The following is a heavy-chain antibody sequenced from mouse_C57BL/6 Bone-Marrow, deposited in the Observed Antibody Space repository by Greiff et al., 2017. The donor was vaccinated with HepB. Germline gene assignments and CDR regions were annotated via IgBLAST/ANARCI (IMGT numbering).Heavy chain of an antibody. CDR1: GYSFTGYY. V-gene: IGHV1-42*01. Sequence: VQLKESGPELVKPGASVKISCKASGYSFTGYYMNWVKQSPEKSLEWIGDINPSTGGTTYNQKFKAKATLTVDKSSSTAYMQLKSLTSEDSAVYYCARSDAHYGSSWGDYWGQGTSVTVSS. CDR2: INPSTGGT. CDR3: ARSDAHYGSSWGDY. D-gene: IGHD1-1*01. J-gene: IGHJ4*01.